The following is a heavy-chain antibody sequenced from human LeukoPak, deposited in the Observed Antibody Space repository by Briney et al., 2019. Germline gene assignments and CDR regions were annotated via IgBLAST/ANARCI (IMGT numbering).Heavy chain of an antibody. J-gene: IGHJ4*02. CDR3: ARALVIEMATIVFDY. CDR1: GFTFSSYA. CDR2: ISGSGGST. D-gene: IGHD5-24*01. Sequence: GGSLRLSCAASGFTFSSYAMSWVRQAPGKGLEWVSAISGSGGSTYYADSVKGRFTISRDNSKNTLYLQMNSLRAEDTAVYYCARALVIEMATIVFDYWGQGTLVTVSS. V-gene: IGHV3-23*01.